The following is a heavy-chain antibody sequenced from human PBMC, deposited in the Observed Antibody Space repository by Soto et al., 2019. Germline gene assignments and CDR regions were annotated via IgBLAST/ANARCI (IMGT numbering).Heavy chain of an antibody. CDR2: INPSGGST. V-gene: IGHV1-46*01. D-gene: IGHD2-21*02. CDR3: AREPVVGVVTASYYYYYGMDV. Sequence: GASVKVSCKASGYTFTSYYMHWVRQAPGQGLEWMGIINPSGGSTSYAQTFQGRVTMTRDTSTSTVYMELSSLRSEDTAVYYCAREPVVGVVTASYYYYYGMDVWAKGPRSPSP. CDR1: GYTFTSYY. J-gene: IGHJ6*02.